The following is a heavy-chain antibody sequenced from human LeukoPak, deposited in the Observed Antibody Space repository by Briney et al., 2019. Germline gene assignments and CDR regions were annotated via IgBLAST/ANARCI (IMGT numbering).Heavy chain of an antibody. CDR1: GYTFTNYD. Sequence: GASVKVSFKASGYTFTNYDINWVRQATGQGLEWMGWMNPNSGNTGYAQKFQGRVTMTRNTSISTAYMELSSLRSEDTAVYYCARGSVGASGYDFDYWGQGTLVTVSS. J-gene: IGHJ4*02. V-gene: IGHV1-8*01. CDR2: MNPNSGNT. CDR3: ARGSVGASGYDFDY. D-gene: IGHD5-12*01.